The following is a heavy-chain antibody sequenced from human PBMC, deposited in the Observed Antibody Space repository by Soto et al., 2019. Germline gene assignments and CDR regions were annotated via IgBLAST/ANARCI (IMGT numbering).Heavy chain of an antibody. CDR1: GGTFSSYA. Sequence: QVQLVQSGAEVKKPGSSVKVSCKASGGTFSSYAISWVRQAPGQGLEWMGGIIPIFGTANYAQKFQGRVTITGDESTSTADMELSSLRSEDTAVYYCARVQGSYYYGSGKHYGMDVWGQGTTVTVSS. D-gene: IGHD3-10*01. CDR2: IIPIFGTA. CDR3: ARVQGSYYYGSGKHYGMDV. V-gene: IGHV1-69*01. J-gene: IGHJ6*02.